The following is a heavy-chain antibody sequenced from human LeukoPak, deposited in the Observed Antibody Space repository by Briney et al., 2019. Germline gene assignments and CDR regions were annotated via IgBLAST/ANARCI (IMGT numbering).Heavy chain of an antibody. Sequence: SETLSLTCAVYGGSFSGYYWSWIRQPPGKGLEWIGEINHSGSTNYNPSIKSRVTISVDTSKNQFSLKLSSVTAADTAVYYCARDRIRLWSYYYYGMDVWGQGTTVTVSS. D-gene: IGHD5-18*01. J-gene: IGHJ6*02. V-gene: IGHV4-34*01. CDR3: ARDRIRLWSYYYYGMDV. CDR1: GGSFSGYY. CDR2: INHSGST.